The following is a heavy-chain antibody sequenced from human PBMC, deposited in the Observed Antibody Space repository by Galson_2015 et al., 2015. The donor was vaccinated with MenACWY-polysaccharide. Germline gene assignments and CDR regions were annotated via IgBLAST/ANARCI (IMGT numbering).Heavy chain of an antibody. V-gene: IGHV3-49*03. CDR3: TRDRPLDY. J-gene: IGHJ4*02. CDR2: IRTNADGGAT. Sequence: RLSCAASGFIFADYAMAWFRQAPGTGLEWIGFIRTNADGGATNYAASVRGRFTISRDDSRSIAYLEMNSLITEDTAVYFCTRDRPLDYWGQGTLVSVSS. CDR1: GFIFADYA.